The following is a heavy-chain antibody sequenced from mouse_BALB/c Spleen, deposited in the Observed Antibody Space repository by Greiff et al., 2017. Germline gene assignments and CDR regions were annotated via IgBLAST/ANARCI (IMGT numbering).Heavy chain of an antibody. V-gene: IGHV2-9*02. J-gene: IGHJ3*01. CDR2: IWAGGST. CDR3: ARDQGITTVVPRFAY. D-gene: IGHD1-1*01. Sequence: VKLMESGPGLVAPSQSLSITCTVSGFSLTSYGVHWVRQPPGKGLEWLGVIWAGGSTNYNSALMSRLSISKDNSKSQVFLKMNSLQTDDTAMYYCARDQGITTVVPRFAYWGQGTLVTVSA. CDR1: GFSLTSYG.